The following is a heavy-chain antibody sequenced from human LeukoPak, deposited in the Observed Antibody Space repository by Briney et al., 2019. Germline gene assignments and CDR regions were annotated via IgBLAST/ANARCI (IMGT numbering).Heavy chain of an antibody. J-gene: IGHJ3*02. Sequence: SETLSLTCTVSGGSISSSSYYWGWIRQPPGKGLEWIGSIYYSGSTYYNPSLKSRVTISVDTSKNQFSLKLSSVTAADTDVYYCARRWEAGYFDAFDIWGQGTMVTVSS. CDR2: IYYSGST. CDR3: ARRWEAGYFDAFDI. V-gene: IGHV4-39*01. CDR1: GGSISSSSYY. D-gene: IGHD1-26*01.